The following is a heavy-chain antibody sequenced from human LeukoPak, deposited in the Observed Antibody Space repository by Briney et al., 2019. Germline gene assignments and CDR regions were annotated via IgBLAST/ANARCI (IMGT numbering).Heavy chain of an antibody. CDR2: INSDGSST. V-gene: IGHV3-74*01. J-gene: IGHJ3*02. CDR1: GYTFSSYS. Sequence: GGSLRLSCAASGYTFSSYSMNWVRQAPGKGLVWVSHINSDGSSTTYADSVKGRFTISRDNAKNTLYLQMNSLRAEDTAVYYCARTRLLDAFDIWGQGTMVTVSS. D-gene: IGHD3-22*01. CDR3: ARTRLLDAFDI.